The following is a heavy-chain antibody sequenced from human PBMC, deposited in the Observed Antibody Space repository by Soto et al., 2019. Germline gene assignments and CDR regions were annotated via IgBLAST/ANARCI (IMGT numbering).Heavy chain of an antibody. J-gene: IGHJ6*02. CDR1: QFSLSGSV. CDR3: AKLAVRLSYSGADF. V-gene: IGHV3-23*01. Sequence: EVQLLESGGGLVQPGGSLRLSCTASQFSLSGSVIYWVRQAPGKGLEWVSAISESVAYTNYADSVKGRFTTSIDNSKNTVYLEMNSLRGDDTAIYFCAKLAVRLSYSGADFWGQGTTVTVSS. D-gene: IGHD6-6*01. CDR2: ISESVAYT.